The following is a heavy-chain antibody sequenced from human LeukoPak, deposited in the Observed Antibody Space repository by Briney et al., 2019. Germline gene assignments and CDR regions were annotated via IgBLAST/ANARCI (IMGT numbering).Heavy chain of an antibody. V-gene: IGHV3-30*02. D-gene: IGHD3-16*01. Sequence: GGSLRLSCAASGFTFSTSGMHWVRQAPGKGLEWVAFIRYDGSSKYFADSVKGRFTISSDNSKDTLYLQMNSLRAEDTAVYYCAKGLTFGFDYWGQGTLVTVSS. CDR1: GFTFSTSG. J-gene: IGHJ4*02. CDR2: IRYDGSSK. CDR3: AKGLTFGFDY.